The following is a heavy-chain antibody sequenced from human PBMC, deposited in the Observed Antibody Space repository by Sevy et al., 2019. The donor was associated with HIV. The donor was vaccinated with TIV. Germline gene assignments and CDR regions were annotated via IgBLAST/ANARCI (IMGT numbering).Heavy chain of an antibody. CDR1: GLTFSDYY. J-gene: IGHJ4*02. V-gene: IGHV3-11*01. CDR2: ISSSGTTL. Sequence: GGSLRLSCAASGLTFSDYYMSWIRQAPGKGLEWLSYISSSGTTLYSADSVKGRFAISRDNAKNSLYLQMNSLRAEDTAVYVCVGGRYRDTYTWSYHVDYWGQGAPVTVSS. D-gene: IGHD5-18*01. CDR3: VGGRYRDTYTWSYHVDY.